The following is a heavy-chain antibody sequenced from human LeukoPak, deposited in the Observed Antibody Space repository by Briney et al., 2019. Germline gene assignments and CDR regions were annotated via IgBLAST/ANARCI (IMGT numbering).Heavy chain of an antibody. CDR2: INSDGSST. D-gene: IGHD5-24*01. Sequence: GGSLRLSCAASGFTFSSYWMHWVRQAPGKGLVWVSRINSDGSSTSYADSVKGRFTISRDNAKNTLYLQMNSLRAEDTAVYYCARDESGVEMASEFDYWGQGTLVTVSS. V-gene: IGHV3-74*01. J-gene: IGHJ4*02. CDR3: ARDESGVEMASEFDY. CDR1: GFTFSSYW.